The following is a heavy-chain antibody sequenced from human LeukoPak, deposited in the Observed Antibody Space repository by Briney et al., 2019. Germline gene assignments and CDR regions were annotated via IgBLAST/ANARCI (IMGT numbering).Heavy chain of an antibody. CDR3: ARGSYSSSFDY. D-gene: IGHD6-13*01. V-gene: IGHV4-61*02. Sequence: SETLSLTCTVSGGSISSGSYYWSRIRQPAGKGLEWIGRIYTSGSTNYNPSLKSRVTISVDTSKNQFSLKLSSVTAADTAVYYCARGSYSSSFDYWGQGTLVTVSS. J-gene: IGHJ4*02. CDR1: GGSISSGSYY. CDR2: IYTSGST.